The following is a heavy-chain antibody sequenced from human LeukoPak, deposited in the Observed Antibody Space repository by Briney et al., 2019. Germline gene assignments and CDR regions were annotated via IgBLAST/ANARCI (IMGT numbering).Heavy chain of an antibody. CDR2: IYYSGST. V-gene: IGHV4-59*05. CDR3: AKVDTAMVD. CDR1: GGSIGSDY. D-gene: IGHD5-18*01. Sequence: SETLSLTCTVSGGSIGSDYWTWIRQPPGKGLEWIGSIYYSGSTYYNPSLKSRVTISVDTSKNQFSLKLSSVTAADTAVYYCAKVDTAMVDWGQGTLVTVSS. J-gene: IGHJ4*02.